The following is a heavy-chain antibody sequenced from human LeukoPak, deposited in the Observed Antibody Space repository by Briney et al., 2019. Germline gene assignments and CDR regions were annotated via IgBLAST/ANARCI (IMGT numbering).Heavy chain of an antibody. Sequence: GKSLKISCKGSGYSFTSYWIGWVRQMPGKGLEWVGIIYPGDSANRYSPSFQGQVRISADKSISTAYLRWSSLKASDTAMYYCARLLTGDDGSKYYFDYWGQGTLVTVSS. CDR1: GYSFTSYW. D-gene: IGHD7-27*01. CDR2: IYPGDSAN. J-gene: IGHJ4*02. V-gene: IGHV5-51*01. CDR3: ARLLTGDDGSKYYFDY.